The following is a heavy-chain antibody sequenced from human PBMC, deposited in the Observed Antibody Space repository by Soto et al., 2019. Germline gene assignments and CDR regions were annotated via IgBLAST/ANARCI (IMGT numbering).Heavy chain of an antibody. CDR1: GFTFSTYG. J-gene: IGHJ4*02. V-gene: IGHV3-30*18. Sequence: QVQLVESGGGVVQPGRSLRLSCAASGFTFSTYGMHWVRQAPGKGLEWVAVVSYDGSNNYYADSVKGRFTISRDNSENTLYLQMNSLRAEDTAVYYCANGFYAAVGPGYWGQGTLVTVSS. D-gene: IGHD6-13*01. CDR2: VSYDGSNN. CDR3: ANGFYAAVGPGY.